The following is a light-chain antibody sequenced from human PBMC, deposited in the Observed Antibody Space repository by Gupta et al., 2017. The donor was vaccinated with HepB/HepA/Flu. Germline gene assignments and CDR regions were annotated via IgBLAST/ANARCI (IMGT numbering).Light chain of an antibody. Sequence: QSALTHPPSVSGSPGQSITISCTGSTSDVGDYDYVSWYQQHPGKAPKLMIYTVNNRPSGVSNRFSGSKSGNSASLTISGLQAEDEADYYCSSYTTSSTLFGGGTKLTVL. CDR3: SSYTTSSTL. V-gene: IGLV2-14*03. CDR2: TVN. CDR1: TSDVGDYDY. J-gene: IGLJ2*01.